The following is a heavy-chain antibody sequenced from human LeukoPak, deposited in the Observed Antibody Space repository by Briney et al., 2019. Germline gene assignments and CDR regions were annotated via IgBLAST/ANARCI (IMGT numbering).Heavy chain of an antibody. J-gene: IGHJ4*02. CDR2: ISDYGNNN. V-gene: IGHV3-30-3*02. CDR1: GFTFSRHA. CDR3: AKPGMSIRGQQLYYFDY. Sequence: PGRSLRLSCVASGFTFSRHAMHWVRQAPGKGLEWVAVISDYGNNNNHADSVKGRFTISRDNSKNTLSLQMTSLRAEDTAVYYCAKPGMSIRGQQLYYFDYWGQGTLVTVSS. D-gene: IGHD6-13*01.